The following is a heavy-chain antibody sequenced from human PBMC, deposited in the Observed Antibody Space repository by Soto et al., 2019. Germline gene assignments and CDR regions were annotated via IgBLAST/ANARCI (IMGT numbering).Heavy chain of an antibody. CDR2: ISYDGSNK. D-gene: IGHD3-9*01. CDR3: ARVPYYDILTATTAYFDH. J-gene: IGHJ4*02. Sequence: GGSLRLSCAASGFTFRSFAMHWVRQAPGKGLEWVAVISYDGSNKYYADSVKGRFTISRDNSKNTLYLQMNSLRAEDTAVYYCARVPYYDILTATTAYFDHWGQGTLVTVSS. V-gene: IGHV3-30-3*01. CDR1: GFTFRSFA.